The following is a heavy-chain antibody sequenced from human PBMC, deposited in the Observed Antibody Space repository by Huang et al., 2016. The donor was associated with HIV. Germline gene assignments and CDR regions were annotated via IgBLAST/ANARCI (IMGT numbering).Heavy chain of an antibody. D-gene: IGHD2-15*01. CDR2: ISSRRNSK. Sequence: EVQLVESGGGLVQPGTSLRLSCAASGFTFGDFNMNWIRQAPGKGREWSTYISSRRNSKLYAESVKGQFTSSRDNARNSLYLQLKSLRVEDTAVYYCARESCSGGTCYLFDFWGQGVLVTVSS. CDR3: ARESCSGGTCYLFDF. V-gene: IGHV3-48*04. CDR1: GFTFGDFN. J-gene: IGHJ4*02.